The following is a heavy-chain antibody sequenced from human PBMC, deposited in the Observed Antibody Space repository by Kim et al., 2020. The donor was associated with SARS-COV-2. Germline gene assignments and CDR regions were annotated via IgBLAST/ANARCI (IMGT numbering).Heavy chain of an antibody. CDR3: ARHSGLLWFGEPRGGMDV. CDR2: IYYSGST. V-gene: IGHV4-59*08. J-gene: IGHJ6*02. CDR1: GGSISSYY. Sequence: SETLSLTCTVSGGSISSYYWSWIRQPPGKGLEWIGYIYYSGSTNYNPSLKSRVTISVDTSKNQFSLKLSSVTAADTAVYYCARHSGLLWFGEPRGGMDVWGQGTTVTVSS. D-gene: IGHD3-10*01.